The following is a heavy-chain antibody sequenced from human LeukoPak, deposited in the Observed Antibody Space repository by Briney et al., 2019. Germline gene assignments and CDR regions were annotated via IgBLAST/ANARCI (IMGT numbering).Heavy chain of an antibody. V-gene: IGHV3-23*01. Sequence: PGGSLRLSCAASGFTFSSYAMSWVRPAPGKGLEWVSAISGSGGSTYYADSVKGRFTISRDNSKNTLYLQMNSLRAEDTAVYYCAKGGTYGDSPLYFDYWGQGTLVTVSS. J-gene: IGHJ4*02. CDR1: GFTFSSYA. CDR3: AKGGTYGDSPLYFDY. D-gene: IGHD4-17*01. CDR2: ISGSGGST.